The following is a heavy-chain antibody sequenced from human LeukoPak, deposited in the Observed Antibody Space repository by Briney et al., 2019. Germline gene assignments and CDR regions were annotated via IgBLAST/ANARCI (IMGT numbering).Heavy chain of an antibody. D-gene: IGHD3-3*01. CDR1: GYTFTGYY. J-gene: IGHJ4*02. Sequence: GASVKVSSKASGYTFTGYYMHWVRQAPGQGLEWMRWINPNSGGTNYAQKFQGRVTMTRDTSISTAYMELSRLRSDDTAVYYCASGSDDFWSGYSPSYWGQGTLVTVSS. CDR2: INPNSGGT. CDR3: ASGSDDFWSGYSPSY. V-gene: IGHV1-2*02.